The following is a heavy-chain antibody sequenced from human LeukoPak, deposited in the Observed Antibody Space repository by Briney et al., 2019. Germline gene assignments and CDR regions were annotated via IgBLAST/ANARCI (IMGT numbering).Heavy chain of an antibody. CDR2: TYYRSKWYN. V-gene: IGHV6-1*01. J-gene: IGHJ5*02. CDR1: GDCDPSNIAA. Sequence: SQTLSLTCAMSGDCDPSNIAAWNWIRQSPSRGLEWLGRTYYRSKWYNDYAVSVKSRITINPDTSKNQFSLQLNSVTPEDTAVYYCARDPREYCAHGVWDSWFDPWGQGTLVTVSS. CDR3: ARDPREYCAHGVWDSWFDP. D-gene: IGHD2-8*01.